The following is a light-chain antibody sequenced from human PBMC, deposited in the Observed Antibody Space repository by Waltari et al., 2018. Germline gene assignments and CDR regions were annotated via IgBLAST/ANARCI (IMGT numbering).Light chain of an antibody. CDR2: AAS. V-gene: IGKV3-20*01. CDR1: QSISRY. Sequence: EIVLTQYPGTLSLSPGERATLSCRASQSISRYLAWYQQKLGQAPRLLIYAASSRATGIPDRFSGSGSGTDFSLTISRLEPEDFAVYYCQNHERLPAMFGQGTKVEIK. CDR3: QNHERLPAM. J-gene: IGKJ1*01.